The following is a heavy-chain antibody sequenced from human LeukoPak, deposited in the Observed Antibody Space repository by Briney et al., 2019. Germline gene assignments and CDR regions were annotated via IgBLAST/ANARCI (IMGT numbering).Heavy chain of an antibody. J-gene: IGHJ4*02. D-gene: IGHD6-6*01. V-gene: IGHV3-30*02. CDR1: GFTFSSYG. CDR3: AKGAFYYSSSYGIFDY. CDR2: IRYDGSNK. Sequence: GGSLRLSCAASGFTFSSYGMHWVRQAPGKGLEWVAFIRYDGSNKYYADSVKGRFTISRDNSKNTLYLQMNSLRAEDTAVYYCAKGAFYYSSSYGIFDYWGQGTLVTVSS.